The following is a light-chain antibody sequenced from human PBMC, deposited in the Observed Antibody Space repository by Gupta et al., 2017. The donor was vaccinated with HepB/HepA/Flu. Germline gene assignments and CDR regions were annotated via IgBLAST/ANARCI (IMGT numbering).Light chain of an antibody. CDR3: SSYKSATALGGL. CDR1: RSDGGGYNY. CDR2: DVS. V-gene: IGLV2-14*03. J-gene: IGLJ2*01. Sequence: QSALTQPASGSASPGQSITISCTGTRSDGGGYNYVSSYQQHPGKAPNLMIYDVSNRPSGVSSRFSGSKSGNAASLTITGPQAEDEAEYYCSSYKSATALGGLFGGGTKLTVL.